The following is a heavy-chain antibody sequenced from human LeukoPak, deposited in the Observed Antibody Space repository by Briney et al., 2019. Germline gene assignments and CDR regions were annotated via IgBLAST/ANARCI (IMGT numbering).Heavy chain of an antibody. CDR3: ARGNVVVPAASLSWFDP. Sequence: ASVKVSCKASGYTFTSYGISWVRQAPGQGLEWMGWINPNSGNTGSAQQFQGRVTLTTDASISTAYMELSSLRSEDTAVYYCARGNVVVPAASLSWFDPSGQGTLVTVSS. J-gene: IGHJ5*02. CDR2: INPNSGNT. CDR1: GYTFTSYG. D-gene: IGHD2-2*01. V-gene: IGHV1-8*02.